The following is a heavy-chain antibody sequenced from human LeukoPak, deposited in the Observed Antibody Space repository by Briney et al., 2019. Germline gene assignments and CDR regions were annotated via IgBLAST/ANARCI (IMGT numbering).Heavy chain of an antibody. J-gene: IGHJ4*02. V-gene: IGHV3-33*06. D-gene: IGHD3-22*01. Sequence: PGGSLRLSCAASGFTFSSYGMHWVRQAPGKGLEWVAVIWYDGSNKYYADSVKGRFTISRDNSKNTLYLQMNSLRAEDTAVYYCAKGPHSKTYYYDSSGYYFDYWGQGTLVTVSS. CDR1: GFTFSSYG. CDR2: IWYDGSNK. CDR3: AKGPHSKTYYYDSSGYYFDY.